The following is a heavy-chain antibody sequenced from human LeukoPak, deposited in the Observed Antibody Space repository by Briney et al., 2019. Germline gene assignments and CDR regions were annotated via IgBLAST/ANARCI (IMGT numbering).Heavy chain of an antibody. V-gene: IGHV1-2*06. Sequence: ALVKVSCKASGYTFTGYYMHWVRQAPGQGLEWMGRINPNSGGTNYAQKFQGRVTMTRDTSISTAYMELSGLRSDDTAVYYCARGYYDSSGYLFDYWGQGTLVTVSS. D-gene: IGHD3-22*01. J-gene: IGHJ4*02. CDR2: INPNSGGT. CDR3: ARGYYDSSGYLFDY. CDR1: GYTFTGYY.